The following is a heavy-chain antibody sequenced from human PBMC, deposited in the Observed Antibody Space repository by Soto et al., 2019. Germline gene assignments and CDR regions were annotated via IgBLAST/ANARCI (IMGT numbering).Heavy chain of an antibody. D-gene: IGHD2-2*01. CDR2: MNTNGQYI. V-gene: IGHV3-21*01. CDR1: GFTFSAYS. J-gene: IGHJ4*02. Sequence: EVQLVASGGGLVKPGESLRLSCAASGFTFSAYSMNWVRQAPGKGLEWVSSMNTNGQYIYYADSVNGRFTISRDNAENSLYLQMNSQRAEDTAVAYCARDIPGATSPFEYWGQGARVTVSS. CDR3: ARDIPGATSPFEY.